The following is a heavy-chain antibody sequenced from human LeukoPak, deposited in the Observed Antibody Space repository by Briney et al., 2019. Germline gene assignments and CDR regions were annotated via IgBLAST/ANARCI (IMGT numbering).Heavy chain of an antibody. CDR3: ARHRIAVAAPFDY. CDR1: GYSISSGYY. J-gene: IGHJ4*02. D-gene: IGHD6-19*01. CDR2: IYHSGST. Sequence: SETLSLTCAVSGYSISSGYYWGWIRQPPGKGLEWIGSIYHSGSTYYNPSLKSRVTISVVTSKNQFSLKLSSVTAADTAVYYCARHRIAVAAPFDYWGQGTLVTVSS. V-gene: IGHV4-38-2*01.